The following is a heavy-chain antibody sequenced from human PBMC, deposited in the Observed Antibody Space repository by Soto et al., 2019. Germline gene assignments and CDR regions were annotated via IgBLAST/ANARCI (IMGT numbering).Heavy chain of an antibody. CDR2: ISGSGGST. Sequence: EVQLLESGGGLVQPGGSLRLACAASGFTFSSYAMSWVRQAPGKGLEWVSAISGSGGSTYYADSVKGRFTISRDNSTNTLYLQMNSLRAADTAVYYYAKAYSSSSANWFDPWGQGTLVTVSS. CDR1: GFTFSSYA. D-gene: IGHD6-6*01. CDR3: AKAYSSSSANWFDP. J-gene: IGHJ5*02. V-gene: IGHV3-23*01.